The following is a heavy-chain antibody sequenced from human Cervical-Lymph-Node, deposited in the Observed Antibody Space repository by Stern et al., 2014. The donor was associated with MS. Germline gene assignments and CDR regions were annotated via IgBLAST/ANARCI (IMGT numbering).Heavy chain of an antibody. J-gene: IGHJ6*02. V-gene: IGHV1-8*01. CDR1: GYTFTSFD. CDR3: ASCGGSCSYYYYGMDV. CDR2: MNPNSGET. Sequence: VQLVESGAEVKKPGASVKVSCKASGYTFTSFDMNWVRQATGQGLEWMGWMNPNSGETGYAQKFQGRVTMTRNTSISTAYMELSSLRSEDTAVYYCASCGGSCSYYYYGMDVWGQGTTVTVSS. D-gene: IGHD2-15*01.